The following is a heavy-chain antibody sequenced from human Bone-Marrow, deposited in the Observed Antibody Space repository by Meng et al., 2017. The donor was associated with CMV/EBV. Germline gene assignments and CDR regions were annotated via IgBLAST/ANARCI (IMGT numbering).Heavy chain of an antibody. Sequence: GGSLRLSCVASGFTFSTYSMHWVRQAPGKGLEWVAVVWYDGSSKDYADSVKDRFIVSRDNLKKTVYLQMSGLRAEDTAVYYCAKVTVPAATFQLSNTWYFGYWGQGTLVTVSS. V-gene: IGHV3-33*06. D-gene: IGHD2-2*01. CDR1: GFTFSTYS. J-gene: IGHJ4*02. CDR2: VWYDGSSK. CDR3: AKVTVPAATFQLSNTWYFGY.